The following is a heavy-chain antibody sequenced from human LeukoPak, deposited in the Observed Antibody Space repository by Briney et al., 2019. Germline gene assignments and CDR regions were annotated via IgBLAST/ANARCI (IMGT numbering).Heavy chain of an antibody. V-gene: IGHV4-34*01. Sequence: SETLSLTCAVYGGSFSGYYWSWIRQPPGKGLEWIGEINHSGSTNYSPSLKSRVTISVDTSKNQFSLKLSSVTAADTAVYFCARGPPTDYYDSSGFYYVFDHWGQGTLVTVSS. D-gene: IGHD3-22*01. J-gene: IGHJ4*02. CDR2: INHSGST. CDR1: GGSFSGYY. CDR3: ARGPPTDYYDSSGFYYVFDH.